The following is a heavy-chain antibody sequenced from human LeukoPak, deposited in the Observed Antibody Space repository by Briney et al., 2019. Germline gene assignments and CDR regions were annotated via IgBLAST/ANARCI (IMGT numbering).Heavy chain of an antibody. CDR1: GFTFTSYS. CDR3: AKGGKWDVTPFDY. D-gene: IGHD1-26*01. CDR2: ISGGGGST. V-gene: IGHV3-23*01. Sequence: PGGSLRLSCAASGFTFTSYSMNWVRQAPEKGPEWVSTISGGGGSTYYADSVKGRFTISRDNSKNTLYLQVNSLRAEDTAVYYCAKGGKWDVTPFDYWGQGTLVTVSS. J-gene: IGHJ4*02.